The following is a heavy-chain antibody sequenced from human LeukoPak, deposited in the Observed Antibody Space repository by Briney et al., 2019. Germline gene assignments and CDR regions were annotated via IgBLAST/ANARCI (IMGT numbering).Heavy chain of an antibody. CDR3: ASPDYYGTY. V-gene: IGHV1-69*13. J-gene: IGHJ4*02. CDR2: IIPIFGTA. CDR1: GGTFSSHA. D-gene: IGHD3-10*01. Sequence: RASVKVSCKASGGTFSSHAISWVRQAPGQGLEWMGGIIPIFGTANYAQKFQGRVTITADESTSTAYMELSSLRSEDTAVYYCASPDYYGTYWGQGTLVTVSS.